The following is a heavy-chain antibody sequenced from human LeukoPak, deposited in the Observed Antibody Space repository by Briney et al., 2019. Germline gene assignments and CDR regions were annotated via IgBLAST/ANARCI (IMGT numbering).Heavy chain of an antibody. Sequence: SETLSLTCAVYGGSFSGYYWSWIRQPPGKGLEWIGEINHSGSTNYNPSLKSRVTISVDTSKNQFSLKLSSVTAADTAVYCCARLYYYDSSGYYGSEAANFDYWGQGTLVTVSS. CDR3: ARLYYYDSSGYYGSEAANFDY. CDR1: GGSFSGYY. V-gene: IGHV4-34*01. J-gene: IGHJ4*02. D-gene: IGHD3-22*01. CDR2: INHSGST.